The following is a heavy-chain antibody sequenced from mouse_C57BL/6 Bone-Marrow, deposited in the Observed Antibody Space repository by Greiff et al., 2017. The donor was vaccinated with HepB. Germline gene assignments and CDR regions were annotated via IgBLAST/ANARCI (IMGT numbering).Heavy chain of an antibody. V-gene: IGHV5-4*01. Sequence: EVQLQESGGGLVKPGGSLKLSCAASGFTFSSYAMSWVRQTPEKRLEWVATISDGGSYTYYPDNVKGRFTISRDNDKNNLYLQMSHLKSEDTAMYYCARGGYPAYWGQGTLVTVSA. J-gene: IGHJ3*01. CDR2: ISDGGSYT. CDR1: GFTFSSYA. CDR3: ARGGYPAY. D-gene: IGHD2-14*01.